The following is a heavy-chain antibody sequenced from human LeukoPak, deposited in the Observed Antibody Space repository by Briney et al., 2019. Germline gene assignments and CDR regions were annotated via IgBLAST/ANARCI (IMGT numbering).Heavy chain of an antibody. V-gene: IGHV1-69*05. J-gene: IGHJ4*02. CDR3: AREWVPAAIFDY. CDR2: TIPIFGTA. D-gene: IGHD2-2*02. Sequence: ASVKVSCKASGGTFSSYAISWVRQAPGQGLEWMGGTIPIFGTANYAQKFQGRVTITTDESTSTAYMELSSLRSEDTAVYYCAREWVPAAIFDYWGQGTLVTVSS. CDR1: GGTFSSYA.